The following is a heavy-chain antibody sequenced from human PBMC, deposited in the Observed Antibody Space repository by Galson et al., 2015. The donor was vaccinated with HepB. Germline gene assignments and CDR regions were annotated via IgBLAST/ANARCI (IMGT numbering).Heavy chain of an antibody. CDR2: INTNTGNP. CDR3: ARGGTTVTTRPFDY. CDR1: GYTFTSYA. V-gene: IGHV7-4-1*02. D-gene: IGHD4-17*01. J-gene: IGHJ4*02. Sequence: SVKVSCKASGYTFTSYAMNWVRQAPGQGLEWMGWINTNTGNPTYAQGFTGRFVFSLDTSVSTAYLQISSLKAEDTAVYYCARGGTTVTTRPFDYWGQGTLVTVSS.